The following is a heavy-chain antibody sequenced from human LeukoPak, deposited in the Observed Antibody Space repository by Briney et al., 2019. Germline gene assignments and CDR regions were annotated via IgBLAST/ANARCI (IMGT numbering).Heavy chain of an antibody. Sequence: WEALSLTCTVYGGSNSSEGWGWIRQAPGKGMEWIGYIYTSGSTNYNPSIKSRGTISVETSKNKLSLKLRYVTAAETAVYYCARQNKYRRSRWFSPWGQGTLVTVSS. V-gene: IGHV4-4*09. CDR2: IYTSGST. D-gene: IGHD6-6*01. CDR1: GGSNSSEG. J-gene: IGHJ5*02. CDR3: ARQNKYRRSRWFSP.